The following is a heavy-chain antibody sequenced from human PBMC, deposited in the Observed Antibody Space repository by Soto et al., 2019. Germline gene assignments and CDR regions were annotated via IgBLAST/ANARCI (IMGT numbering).Heavy chain of an antibody. D-gene: IGHD3-16*01. CDR3: ARVVIPSGRTTPTGVEWFDP. Sequence: GGSLRLSCAASGFTFSSYWMSWVRQAPGKGLEWVANIKQDGSEKYYVDSVKGRFTISRDNAKNSLYLQMNSLRAEDTAVYYCARVVIPSGRTTPTGVEWFDPWGQGTLVTVSS. J-gene: IGHJ5*02. CDR1: GFTFSSYW. CDR2: IKQDGSEK. V-gene: IGHV3-7*01.